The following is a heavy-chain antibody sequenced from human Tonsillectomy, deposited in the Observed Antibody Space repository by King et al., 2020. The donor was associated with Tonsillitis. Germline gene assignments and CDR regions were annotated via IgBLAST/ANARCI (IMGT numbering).Heavy chain of an antibody. CDR2: IIVSGARA. CDR1: GFTFRNYV. V-gene: IGHV3-23*04. Sequence: VQLVESGGGLVQPGGSLRLSCAASGFTFRNYVMTWVRQAPGMGLEWVSTIIVSGARAHYADSVKGRFTISRDDSQNTLYLQMDSLRDEDTAIYYCVKDSSDSSGWDAFDIWGQGTMVTVSS. J-gene: IGHJ3*02. D-gene: IGHD6-19*01. CDR3: VKDSSDSSGWDAFDI.